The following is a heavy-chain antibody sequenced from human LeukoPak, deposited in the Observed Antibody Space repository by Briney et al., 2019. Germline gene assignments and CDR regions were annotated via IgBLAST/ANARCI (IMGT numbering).Heavy chain of an antibody. Sequence: PSQTLSLTCTVSGGSISSGGYYWSWIRQHPGKGLEWIGYIYYSGSTYYNPSLKSRVTISVDTSKNQFSLKLSSVTAADTAVYYCARDRDYGGRAFGIWGQGTTVTVSS. D-gene: IGHD4-17*01. J-gene: IGHJ3*02. CDR1: GGSISSGGYY. CDR3: ARDRDYGGRAFGI. CDR2: IYYSGST. V-gene: IGHV4-31*03.